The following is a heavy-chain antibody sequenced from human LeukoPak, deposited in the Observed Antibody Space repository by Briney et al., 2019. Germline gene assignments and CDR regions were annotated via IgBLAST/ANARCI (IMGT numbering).Heavy chain of an antibody. J-gene: IGHJ3*02. V-gene: IGHV1-69*01. Sequence: SVKVSCKASGGTFSSYAISWVRQAPGQGLEWMGGIIPIFGTANYAQKFQGRVTITADESTSTAYMELRSLRSEDTAVYYCARASIEMATIRAAFDIWGQGTMVTVSS. D-gene: IGHD5-24*01. CDR2: IIPIFGTA. CDR3: ARASIEMATIRAAFDI. CDR1: GGTFSSYA.